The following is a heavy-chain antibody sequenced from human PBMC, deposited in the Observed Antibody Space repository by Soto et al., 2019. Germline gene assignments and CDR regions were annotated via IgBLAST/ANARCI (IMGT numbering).Heavy chain of an antibody. J-gene: IGHJ1*01. V-gene: IGHV1-2*02. CDR2: ITPNSGDT. CDR1: GYTFTVFY. CDR3: ARVGSGYPEYFQH. Sequence: QVQLAQSGAEVKKPGASVKVSCKASGYTFTVFYMNWVRQAPGQGLEWIGWITPNSGDTNYAQKFQGRVTMTRATSISTAYMELSRLRSDDTAVYYCARVGSGYPEYFQHWGQGTLLTVSS. D-gene: IGHD3-22*01.